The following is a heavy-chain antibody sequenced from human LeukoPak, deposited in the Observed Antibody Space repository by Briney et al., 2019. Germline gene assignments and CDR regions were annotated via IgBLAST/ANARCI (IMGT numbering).Heavy chain of an antibody. CDR2: IYYSGST. Sequence: SETLSLTCTVSGGSISGSSYYWGWIRQPPGKGLEWIGSIYYSGSTYYNPSLKSRVTISVDTSKNQFSLKLSSVTAADTAVYYCARPDPRSSGRYSTFDYWGQGTLVTVSS. CDR1: GGSISGSSYY. D-gene: IGHD6-19*01. V-gene: IGHV4-39*01. CDR3: ARPDPRSSGRYSTFDY. J-gene: IGHJ4*02.